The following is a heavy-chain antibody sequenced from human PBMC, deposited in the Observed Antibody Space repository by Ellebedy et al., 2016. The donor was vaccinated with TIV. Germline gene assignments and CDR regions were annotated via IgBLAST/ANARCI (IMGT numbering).Heavy chain of an antibody. CDR3: SRVDLGLAFHS. J-gene: IGHJ4*02. D-gene: IGHD3/OR15-3a*01. Sequence: GGSLRLSCAVSGFSVSANYMSWVRQPPGKGLEWVSIIYSSGITYYPDSVKGRFTISRDTSKSTVSLQINSLRAEDTAVYYCSRVDLGLAFHSWGRGTLVTVSS. CDR2: IYSSGIT. CDR1: GFSVSANY. V-gene: IGHV3-53*01.